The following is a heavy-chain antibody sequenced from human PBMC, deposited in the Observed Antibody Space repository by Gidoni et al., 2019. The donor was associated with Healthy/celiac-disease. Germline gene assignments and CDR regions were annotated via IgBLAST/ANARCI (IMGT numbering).Heavy chain of an antibody. Sequence: QVQLVESGGGVVQPGRALRLSCAASGFPFSSYGMHWVRQAPGKGLEWVAVISYDGSNKYYADSVKGRFTISRDNSKNTLYLQMNSLRAEDTAVYYCAKDLGGGATVYYYYGMDVWGQGTTVTVSS. J-gene: IGHJ6*02. CDR3: AKDLGGGATVYYYYGMDV. CDR2: ISYDGSNK. V-gene: IGHV3-30*18. D-gene: IGHD1-26*01. CDR1: GFPFSSYG.